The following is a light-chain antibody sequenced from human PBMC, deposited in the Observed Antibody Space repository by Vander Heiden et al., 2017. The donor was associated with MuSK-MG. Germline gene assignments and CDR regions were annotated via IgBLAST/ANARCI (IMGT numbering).Light chain of an antibody. CDR2: NAS. V-gene: IGKV1-5*03. J-gene: IGKJ2*01. Sequence: DIQLTQSPSTLPASVGDRVTITCRASQSISSWLAWYQQKPGKAPKLLIDNASSLESGVPSRFSGSGSGTEFTLTISSLKPDDFATYYCQQYNSYSHTFGQGTKLEIK. CDR3: QQYNSYSHT. CDR1: QSISSW.